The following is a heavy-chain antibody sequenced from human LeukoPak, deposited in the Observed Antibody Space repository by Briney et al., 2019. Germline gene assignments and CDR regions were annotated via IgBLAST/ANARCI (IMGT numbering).Heavy chain of an antibody. V-gene: IGHV4-34*01. CDR2: INHSGST. CDR3: ARSGSYVLSYFDY. D-gene: IGHD1-26*01. CDR1: GFPFSSYW. Sequence: GSLRLSCVASGFPFSSYWMTWVRQPPGKGLEWIGEINHSGSTNYNPSLKSRVTISVDTSKNQFSLKLSSVTAADTAVYYCARSGSYVLSYFDYWGQGTLVTVSS. J-gene: IGHJ4*02.